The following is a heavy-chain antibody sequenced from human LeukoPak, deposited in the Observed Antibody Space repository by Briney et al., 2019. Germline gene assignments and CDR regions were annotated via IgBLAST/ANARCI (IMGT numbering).Heavy chain of an antibody. CDR1: GYTFTGYY. CDR2: INPNSGGT. V-gene: IGHV1-2*02. J-gene: IGHJ4*02. Sequence: ASVKVSCKASGYTFTGYYMHWVRQAPGQGLEWMGWINPNSGGTNYAQKFQGRVTMTRDTSISTAYMELSRLRSDGTAVYYCARDPSYYDILTGYYWSMDYWGQGTLVTVSS. D-gene: IGHD3-9*01. CDR3: ARDPSYYDILTGYYWSMDY.